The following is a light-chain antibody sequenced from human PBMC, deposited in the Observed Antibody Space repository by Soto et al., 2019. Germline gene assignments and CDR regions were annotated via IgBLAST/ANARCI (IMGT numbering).Light chain of an antibody. V-gene: IGLV2-11*01. CDR3: CSYAGSYTYV. Sequence: QSALTQPRSVSGSPGQSVTISCTGTSSDVGGYDYVSWYQQHPGKAPKLMIYDVSRRLSGVPDRFSGSKSDNTASLTISGLQAEDEADYYCCSYAGSYTYVFGTGTKLTVL. CDR2: DVS. J-gene: IGLJ1*01. CDR1: SSDVGGYDY.